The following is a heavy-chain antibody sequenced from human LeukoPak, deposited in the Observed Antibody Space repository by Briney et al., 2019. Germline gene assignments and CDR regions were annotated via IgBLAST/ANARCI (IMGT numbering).Heavy chain of an antibody. J-gene: IGHJ4*02. Sequence: GRSLRLSCAASGFTFSSYAMSWVRQAPGKGLEWVSAISGSGGSTYYADSVKGRFTISRDNSKNTLYLQMNSLRAEDTAVYYCAKLGYCSSTSCLFDYWGQGTLVTVSS. V-gene: IGHV3-23*01. CDR1: GFTFSSYA. CDR3: AKLGYCSSTSCLFDY. D-gene: IGHD2-2*01. CDR2: ISGSGGST.